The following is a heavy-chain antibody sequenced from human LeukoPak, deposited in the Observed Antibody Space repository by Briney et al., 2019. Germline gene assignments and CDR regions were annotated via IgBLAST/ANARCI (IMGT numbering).Heavy chain of an antibody. CDR3: AKDLWVGGNYHFDC. D-gene: IGHD4-23*01. V-gene: IGHV3-23*01. CDR1: GFTFRSYA. Sequence: GGSLRLSCAASGFTFRSYAMTWVRQAPGKGLEWVASIRSDGGVTYYADSVKGRFTFSRDNSKNTLYLQMSSRSTGDTALYYCAKDLWVGGNYHFDCWGQGTRVTVSS. J-gene: IGHJ4*02. CDR2: IRSDGGVT.